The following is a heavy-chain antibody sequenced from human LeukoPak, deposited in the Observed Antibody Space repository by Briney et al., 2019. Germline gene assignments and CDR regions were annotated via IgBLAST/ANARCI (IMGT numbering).Heavy chain of an antibody. D-gene: IGHD7-27*01. Sequence: KPSETLSLTCAVYCGSFSGYYWSWIRQPPGKGLEWIGEINHSGSTNYNPSLKSRVTISVDTSKNQFSLKLSSVTAADTAVYYCARRSLGNSFGPTGVFDPWGQGTLVTVSS. CDR2: INHSGST. CDR1: CGSFSGYY. J-gene: IGHJ5*02. V-gene: IGHV4-34*01. CDR3: ARRSLGNSFGPTGVFDP.